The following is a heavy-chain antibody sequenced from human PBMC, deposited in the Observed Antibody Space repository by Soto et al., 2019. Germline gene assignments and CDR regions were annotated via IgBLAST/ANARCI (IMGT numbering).Heavy chain of an antibody. J-gene: IGHJ6*02. CDR1: GFTFSSYS. V-gene: IGHV3-23*01. CDR2: INDSGAST. Sequence: GGSLRLSCAASGFTFSSYSMHWVRQAPGKGLEWVSDINDSGASTYYADSVKGRFTISRDNSKSTLYLQMNSLRAEDTALYYCAKGRSYYYYYGVDVWGQGTTVTVSS. CDR3: AKGRSYYYYYGVDV.